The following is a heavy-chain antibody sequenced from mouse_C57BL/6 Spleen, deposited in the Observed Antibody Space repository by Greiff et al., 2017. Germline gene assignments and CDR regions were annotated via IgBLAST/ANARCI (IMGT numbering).Heavy chain of an antibody. V-gene: IGHV1-55*01. J-gene: IGHJ3*01. D-gene: IGHD3-3*01. Sequence: VQLQQPGAELVKPGASVKMSCKASGYTFTSYWITWVKQRPGQGLEWIGDIYPGSGSTNYNEKFKSKATLTVDTSSSTAYMQLSSLTSEDSAVYYCAREDSRGPWFAYWGQGTLVTVSA. CDR2: IYPGSGST. CDR1: GYTFTSYW. CDR3: AREDSRGPWFAY.